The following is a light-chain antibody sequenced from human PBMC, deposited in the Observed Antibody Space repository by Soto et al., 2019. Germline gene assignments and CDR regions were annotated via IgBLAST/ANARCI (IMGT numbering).Light chain of an antibody. J-gene: IGLJ1*01. CDR3: SSYTSSNTYV. CDR2: DVS. CDR1: SSDVGGYNY. Sequence: QSALTQPASVSGSPGQSIAISCTGTSSDVGGYNYVSWYQHHPGKVPQIMIYDVSNRPSGVSDRFSGSKSDNTASLTISGLQAEDEADYYCSSYTSSNTYVFGTGTKLTVL. V-gene: IGLV2-14*03.